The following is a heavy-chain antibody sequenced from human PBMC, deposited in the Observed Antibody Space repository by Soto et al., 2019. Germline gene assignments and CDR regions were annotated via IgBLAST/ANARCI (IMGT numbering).Heavy chain of an antibody. CDR2: IIPIFGTA. J-gene: IGHJ5*02. Sequence: SVKVSCKASGGTLSSYVISWVRQAPGQGLEWMGGIIPIFGTANYAQKFQGRVTITADESTSTAYMELSSLRSEDTAVYYCAREKASSTGRWFDPWGQGTRVTVSS. V-gene: IGHV1-69*13. CDR1: GGTLSSYV. CDR3: AREKASSTGRWFDP. D-gene: IGHD3-10*01.